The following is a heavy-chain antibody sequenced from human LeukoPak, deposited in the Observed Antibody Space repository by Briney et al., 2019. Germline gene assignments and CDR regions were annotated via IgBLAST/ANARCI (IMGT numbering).Heavy chain of an antibody. CDR2: INADESTT. V-gene: IGHV3-74*01. D-gene: IGHD3-3*01. J-gene: IGHJ6*03. Sequence: GGSLRLSCAASGFTFSSYWMHWVRQAPGKGLVWVSRINADESTTTYADSVKGRFTISRDNAKNSLYLQMNSLRAEDTALYHCAREAHQQGNDFWSGYYQVNYYYYMDVWGKGTTVTVSS. CDR3: AREAHQQGNDFWSGYYQVNYYYYMDV. CDR1: GFTFSSYW.